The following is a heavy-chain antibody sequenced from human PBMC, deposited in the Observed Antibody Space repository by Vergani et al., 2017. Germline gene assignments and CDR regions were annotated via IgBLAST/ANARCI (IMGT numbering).Heavy chain of an antibody. V-gene: IGHV1-69*02. J-gene: IGHJ3*02. Sequence: QVQLVQSGAEVKKPGSSVKVSCKASGGTFSSYTISWVRQAPGQGLEWMGRIIPILGIANYAQKFQGRVTITADKSTSTAYMELSSLRSEDTAVYYCARRSRATVGTDTSGGDAFDIWGQGTMVTVSS. CDR1: GGTFSSYT. CDR3: ARRSRATVGTDTSGGDAFDI. CDR2: IIPILGIA. D-gene: IGHD4-23*01.